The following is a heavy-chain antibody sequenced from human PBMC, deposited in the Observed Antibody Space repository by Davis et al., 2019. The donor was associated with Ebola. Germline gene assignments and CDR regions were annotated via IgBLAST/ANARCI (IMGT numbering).Heavy chain of an antibody. D-gene: IGHD3-22*01. V-gene: IGHV3-30-3*01. Sequence: GGSLRLSCAASGFTFSSYAMHWVRQAPGKGLEWVAVISYDGSNKYYADSVKGRFTISRDNSKNTLYLQMNSLRAEDTAVYYCARSVTMIVVVTHFDYWGQGTLVTVSS. CDR2: ISYDGSNK. CDR1: GFTFSSYA. CDR3: ARSVTMIVVVTHFDY. J-gene: IGHJ4*02.